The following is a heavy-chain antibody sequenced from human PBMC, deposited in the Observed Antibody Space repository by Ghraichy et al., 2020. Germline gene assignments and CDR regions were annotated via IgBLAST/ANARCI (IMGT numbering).Heavy chain of an antibody. CDR1: GFTFSDYG. V-gene: IGHV3-30*18. Sequence: GGSLRLSCVASGFTFSDYGIHWVRQAPGKGLEWVAVISSDGSPTYYADSVKGRFTITRDNSKNTLYLQMNGLKTEDTAVYYCAKGEQFGESGWFDPGGQGTPVTVSS. D-gene: IGHD3-10*01. J-gene: IGHJ5*02. CDR3: AKGEQFGESGWFDP. CDR2: ISSDGSPT.